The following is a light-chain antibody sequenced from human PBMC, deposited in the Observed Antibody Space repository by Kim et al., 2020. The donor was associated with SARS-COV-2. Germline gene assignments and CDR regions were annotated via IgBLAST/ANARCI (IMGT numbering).Light chain of an antibody. Sequence: DIKMTQSPSSVSASVGDSVTITCRASQGISSWLAWYQQKPGRAPKLLIYTASILQSGVPSRFSGSESGTDFTLTISSLQPEDFATYYCQQTNSFPITFGQGTRLAIK. V-gene: IGKV1-12*01. CDR3: QQTNSFPIT. CDR1: QGISSW. J-gene: IGKJ5*01. CDR2: TAS.